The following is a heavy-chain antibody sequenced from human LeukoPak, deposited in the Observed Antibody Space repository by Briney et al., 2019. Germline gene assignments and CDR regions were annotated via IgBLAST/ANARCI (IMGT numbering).Heavy chain of an antibody. J-gene: IGHJ5*02. CDR1: GYTFTSYY. CDR2: INPSGGST. D-gene: IGHD3-3*01. Sequence: ASVKVSCKASGYTFTSYYMHWVRQAPGQGLEWMGIINPSGGSTSYAQKFQGRVTMTRDTSTSTVYMELSSLRSEDTAVYYCARDEGEITIFGVVTVPGPHWFDPWGQGTLVTVSS. CDR3: ARDEGEITIFGVVTVPGPHWFDP. V-gene: IGHV1-46*01.